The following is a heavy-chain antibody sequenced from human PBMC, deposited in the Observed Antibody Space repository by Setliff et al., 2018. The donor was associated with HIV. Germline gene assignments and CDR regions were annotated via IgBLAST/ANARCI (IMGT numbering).Heavy chain of an antibody. CDR1: DYTFTNYG. CDR2: ISVYNGNT. CDR3: ARFPNPSQIVVVMPPDY. Sequence: ASVKVSCKASDYTFTNYGITWVRQAPGQGLEWMGWISVYNGNTNYAQKLQGRVTMTTDTSTSTAYMELRSLRSDDTAMYFCARFPNPSQIVVVMPPDYWGQGTLVTVSS. V-gene: IGHV1-18*04. J-gene: IGHJ4*02. D-gene: IGHD3-22*01.